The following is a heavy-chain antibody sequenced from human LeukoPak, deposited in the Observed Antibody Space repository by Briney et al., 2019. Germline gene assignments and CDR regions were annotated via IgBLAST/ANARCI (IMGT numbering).Heavy chain of an antibody. Sequence: GGSLRLSCAVSGFTFSSYWMSWVRQAPGKGLEWVANIKQDGSEKYYVDSVKGRFTISRDNAKNSLYLQMNSLRAEDTAVYYCARDHNYDYVWGTLDYWGQGTLVTVSS. J-gene: IGHJ4*02. CDR3: ARDHNYDYVWGTLDY. V-gene: IGHV3-7*01. CDR1: GFTFSSYW. CDR2: IKQDGSEK. D-gene: IGHD3-16*01.